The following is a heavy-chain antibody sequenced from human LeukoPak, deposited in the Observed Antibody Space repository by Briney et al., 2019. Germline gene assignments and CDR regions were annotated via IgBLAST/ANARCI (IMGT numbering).Heavy chain of an antibody. Sequence: ASVKVSCKASGYTFTGYYMHWVRQAPGQGLEWMGWINPNSGGTNYAQKFQGRVTMTRDTSISTAYMELSRLRSDDTAVYYCRVWFGELLFYYMDVWGKGTTVTVSS. D-gene: IGHD3-10*01. J-gene: IGHJ6*03. V-gene: IGHV1-2*02. CDR2: INPNSGGT. CDR3: RVWFGELLFYYMDV. CDR1: GYTFTGYY.